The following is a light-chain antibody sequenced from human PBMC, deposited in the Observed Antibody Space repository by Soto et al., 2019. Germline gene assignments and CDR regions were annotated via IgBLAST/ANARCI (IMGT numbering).Light chain of an antibody. CDR2: GAS. V-gene: IGKV3-15*01. CDR3: QQRRNWPPIT. J-gene: IGKJ5*01. Sequence: EIVMTQSPDTLSISPGDGATLSCRASQSVTSNLAWYQQKPGQAPRLLIYGASTRATGIPARFSGSGSGTEFTLTISRLQSEDVAVYYCQQRRNWPPITFGQGTRLEIK. CDR1: QSVTSN.